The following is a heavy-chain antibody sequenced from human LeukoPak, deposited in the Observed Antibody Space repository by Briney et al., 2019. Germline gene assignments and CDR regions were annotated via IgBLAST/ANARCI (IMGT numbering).Heavy chain of an antibody. Sequence: PSETLSLTCIVSGGSITSYSWGWIRQPAGKGLEWIGRLSLTGSTTYSPSLKSRVTMSVDTSKNQFSLKLNSVTAADTAVYYCARSPPDSSGYYYYYYYGMDVWGQGTTVTVSS. D-gene: IGHD6-19*01. CDR1: GGSITSYS. V-gene: IGHV4-4*07. CDR3: ARSPPDSSGYYYYYYYGMDV. J-gene: IGHJ6*02. CDR2: LSLTGST.